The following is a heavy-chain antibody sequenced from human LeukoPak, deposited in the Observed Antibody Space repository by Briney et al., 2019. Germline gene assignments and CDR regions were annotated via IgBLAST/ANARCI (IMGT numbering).Heavy chain of an antibody. V-gene: IGHV4-59*01. J-gene: IGHJ3*02. CDR2: IYYSGST. Sequence: PSETLSLTCTVSGGSISSYYWSWIRQPPGKGLEWIGYIYYSGSTNYNPSLKSRVTISVDTSKNQFSLKLSSVTAADTAVYYCARAGGWALLSHAFDIWGQGTMVTVSS. CDR1: GGSISSYY. D-gene: IGHD1-26*01. CDR3: ARAGGWALLSHAFDI.